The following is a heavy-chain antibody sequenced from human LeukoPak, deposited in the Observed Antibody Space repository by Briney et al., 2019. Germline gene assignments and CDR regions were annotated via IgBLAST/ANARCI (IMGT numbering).Heavy chain of an antibody. CDR3: ARDSKWTKSSYMDV. V-gene: IGHV3-74*01. D-gene: IGHD1-26*01. CDR2: IDSDGSST. CDR1: GFTFSDYW. J-gene: IGHJ6*03. Sequence: GSLLLSCTASGFTFSDYWMQWVRQVPGKGLVWVSRIDSDGSSTSYADSVKGRFTISRDNAKNTLYLQMNSLRAEDTAVYYCARDSKWTKSSYMDVWGKGTTVTVSS.